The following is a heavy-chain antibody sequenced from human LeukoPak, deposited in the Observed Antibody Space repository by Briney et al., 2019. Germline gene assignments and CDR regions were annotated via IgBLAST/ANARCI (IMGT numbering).Heavy chain of an antibody. J-gene: IGHJ4*02. CDR3: ARGAKWAYYFDY. CDR2: IKQDGSEK. CDR1: GFTFSSYW. V-gene: IGHV3-7*01. D-gene: IGHD1-26*01. Sequence: GGSLRLSCAASGFTFSSYWMSWVRQAPGRGLEGVANIKQDGSEKYYVDSVKGRFTISRDSAKDTLYLHLNSLTAEDTAVYYCARGAKWAYYFDYWGQGTLVTVSS.